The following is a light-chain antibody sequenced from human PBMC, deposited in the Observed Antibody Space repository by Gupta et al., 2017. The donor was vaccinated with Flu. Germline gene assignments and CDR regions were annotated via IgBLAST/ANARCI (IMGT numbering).Light chain of an antibody. CDR1: SFGSKT. CDR3: QAWDSGSWV. CDR2: DDT. Sequence: SSVLTQLPSVSVAPGQTAEVTCGGHSFGSKTVHWYQQKPGQAPVLVVYDDTARPSGIPERFSGSNSGDTATLTIGRTEAGDEADYYCQAWDSGSWVFGGGTKLTVL. V-gene: IGLV3-21*02. J-gene: IGLJ3*02.